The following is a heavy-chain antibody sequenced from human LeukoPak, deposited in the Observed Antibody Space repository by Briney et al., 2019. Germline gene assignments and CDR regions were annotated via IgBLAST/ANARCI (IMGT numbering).Heavy chain of an antibody. Sequence: PGGSLRLSCAASGFTFSSYAMSWVRQAPGKGLEWVSGITGSGGSIYYADSVKGRFTISRDNSKNTLYLQMDSLRAEDTALYYCAKHRTSLRDWSDWLDPWGQGTLVTVSS. CDR2: ITGSGGSI. D-gene: IGHD2-21*01. V-gene: IGHV3-23*01. CDR1: GFTFSSYA. J-gene: IGHJ5*02. CDR3: AKHRTSLRDWSDWLDP.